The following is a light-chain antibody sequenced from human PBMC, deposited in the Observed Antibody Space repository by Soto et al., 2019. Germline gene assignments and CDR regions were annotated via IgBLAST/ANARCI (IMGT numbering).Light chain of an antibody. CDR1: QSVSSNY. Sequence: EIVLTQSPGTLSLSPGERATLSCRASQSVSSNYLAWYQQKPGQAPRLLSYSASSRATGIPDRFSGSGSGTDFTLTISRLEPEDFAVYYCQQYGSSPLTYTFGQGTKLEIK. V-gene: IGKV3-20*01. J-gene: IGKJ2*01. CDR2: SAS. CDR3: QQYGSSPLTYT.